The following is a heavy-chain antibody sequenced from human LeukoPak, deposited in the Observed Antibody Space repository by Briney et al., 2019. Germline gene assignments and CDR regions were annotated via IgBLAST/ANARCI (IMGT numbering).Heavy chain of an antibody. D-gene: IGHD6-13*01. CDR1: GYTLTELS. CDR2: FDPEDGET. V-gene: IGHV1-24*01. J-gene: IGHJ6*02. CDR3: ASPYPGIAAAGNSYYYGMDV. Sequence: ASVKVSCKVSGYTLTELSMHWVRQAPGKGLEWMGGFDPEDGETIYAQKFQGRVTITRDTSASTAYMELSSLRSEDTAVYYCASPYPGIAAAGNSYYYGMDVWGQGTTVTVSS.